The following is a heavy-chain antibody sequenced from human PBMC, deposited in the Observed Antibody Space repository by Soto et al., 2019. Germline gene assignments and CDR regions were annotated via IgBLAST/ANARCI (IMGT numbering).Heavy chain of an antibody. J-gene: IGHJ4*02. V-gene: IGHV4-59*01. D-gene: IGHD3-16*01. CDR1: GSSMSDYY. Sequence: SETLSLTCHVSGSSMSDYYWSWIRQSPGKGLEWFGYIYHTGTTNYNPSLKSRVTMSIDTSSNQFSLRVRSVTAADTAVYYCARGFTEDRSIDYWGQGTLVTVSS. CDR3: ARGFTEDRSIDY. CDR2: IYHTGTT.